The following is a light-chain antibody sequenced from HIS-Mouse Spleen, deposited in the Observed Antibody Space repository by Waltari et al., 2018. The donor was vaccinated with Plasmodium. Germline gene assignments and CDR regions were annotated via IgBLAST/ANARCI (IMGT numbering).Light chain of an antibody. CDR1: ISSIGRNT. Sequence: QSVLTQPPSASGTPGQRVTISCSGSISSIGRNTVNWYQQLPGTAPKLTIYSNNQRPSGVPDRFACSKAGTSASLAISGLQSEDEADYYCAAWDDSLNGVVFAGGTKLTVL. CDR3: AAWDDSLNGVV. J-gene: IGLJ2*01. CDR2: SNN. V-gene: IGLV1-44*01.